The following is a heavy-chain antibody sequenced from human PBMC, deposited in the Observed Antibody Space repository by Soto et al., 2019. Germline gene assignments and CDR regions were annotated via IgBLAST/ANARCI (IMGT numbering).Heavy chain of an antibody. D-gene: IGHD6-13*01. CDR2: ISGIGGST. V-gene: IGHV3-23*01. J-gene: IGHJ4*02. Sequence: EVQLLESGGGLVQPGGCVRLSCAASGFTFTDYALSWVRQAPGKGLDWVATISGIGGSTYLADSVKGRLSISRDNSKNPVSLLMNRLSAEDTAVYFCARGSSGYISSWYYFDYWGRGTLVTVSS. CDR3: ARGSSGYISSWYYFDY. CDR1: GFTFTDYA.